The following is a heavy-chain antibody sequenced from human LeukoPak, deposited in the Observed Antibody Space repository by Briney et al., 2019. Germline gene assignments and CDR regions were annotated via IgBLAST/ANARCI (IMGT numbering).Heavy chain of an antibody. J-gene: IGHJ4*02. Sequence: GGSLRLSCAASGFTFSSYAMSWVRQAPGKGLEWVTFIRFDGSKKHYADSVKGRFTISRDISKNTLYLQMNSLRTEDTAVYYCAKDGGRAAIAFWGQGTLVTVSS. D-gene: IGHD2-15*01. CDR2: IRFDGSKK. CDR3: AKDGGRAAIAF. CDR1: GFTFSSYA. V-gene: IGHV3-30*02.